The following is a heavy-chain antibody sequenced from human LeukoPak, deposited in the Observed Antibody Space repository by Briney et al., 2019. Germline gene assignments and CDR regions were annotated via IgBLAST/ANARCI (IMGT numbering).Heavy chain of an antibody. Sequence: ASVKVSCKASGHTFTGYYMHWVRQAPGQGLEWMGWINPNSGGTNYAQKFQGRVTMTRDTSISTAYMELSRLRSDDTAVYYCARVGVAAAEEYYFDYWGQGTLVTVSS. D-gene: IGHD6-13*01. CDR3: ARVGVAAAEEYYFDY. CDR1: GHTFTGYY. CDR2: INPNSGGT. J-gene: IGHJ4*02. V-gene: IGHV1-2*02.